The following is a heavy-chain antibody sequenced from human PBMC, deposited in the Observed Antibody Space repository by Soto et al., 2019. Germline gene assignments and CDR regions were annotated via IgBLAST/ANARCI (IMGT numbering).Heavy chain of an antibody. CDR2: IYHSGST. D-gene: IGHD6-6*01. Sequence: SETLSLTCAVSGYSISSGYYWGWIRQPPGKGLEWIGSIYHSGSTYYNPSLKSRVTISVDTSKNQFSLKLSSVTAADTAVYYCARDGAEYSSSSGTILDYYYYGMDVWGQGTTVTVSS. CDR1: GYSISSGYY. J-gene: IGHJ6*02. V-gene: IGHV4-38-2*02. CDR3: ARDGAEYSSSSGTILDYYYYGMDV.